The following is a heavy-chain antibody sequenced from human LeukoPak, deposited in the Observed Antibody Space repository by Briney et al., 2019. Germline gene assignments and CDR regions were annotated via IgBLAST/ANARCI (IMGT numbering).Heavy chain of an antibody. D-gene: IGHD6-19*01. CDR3: AKALPESRGSGWYLWFDP. CDR1: GFTFSSYA. J-gene: IGHJ5*02. CDR2: ISGSGGST. Sequence: GGSLRLSCAASGFTFSSYAMSWVRQAPGKGLEWVSAISGSGGSTYYADSVKGRFTISRDNSKNTLYLQMNSLRAEDTAVYYCAKALPESRGSGWYLWFDPWGQGTLVTVSS. V-gene: IGHV3-23*01.